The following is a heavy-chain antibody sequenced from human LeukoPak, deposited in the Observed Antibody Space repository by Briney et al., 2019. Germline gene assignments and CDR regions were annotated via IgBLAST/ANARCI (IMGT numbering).Heavy chain of an antibody. CDR1: GFTFSSYS. CDR2: ISGSGGST. Sequence: PGGSLRLSCAASGFTFSSYSMNWVRQAPGKGLEWVSAISGSGGSTYYADSVKGRFTISRDNSKNTLYLQMNSLRAEDTAVYYCAKSTAYYYYYMDVWGKGTTVTVSS. D-gene: IGHD5-18*01. J-gene: IGHJ6*03. CDR3: AKSTAYYYYYMDV. V-gene: IGHV3-23*01.